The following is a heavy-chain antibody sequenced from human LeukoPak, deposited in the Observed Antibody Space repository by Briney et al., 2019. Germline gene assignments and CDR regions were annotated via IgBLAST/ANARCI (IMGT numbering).Heavy chain of an antibody. Sequence: GGSLRLSCAASGFTFSSYSMNWVRQAPGKGLEWVSSISSSSSYIYYADSVKGRFTISRDNAKNSLYLQMNSLRAEDTAVYYCARDLDSSSWYFNRGSDYFDYWGQGTLVTVSS. CDR3: ARDLDSSSWYFNRGSDYFDY. D-gene: IGHD6-13*01. J-gene: IGHJ4*02. CDR2: ISSSSSYI. CDR1: GFTFSSYS. V-gene: IGHV3-21*01.